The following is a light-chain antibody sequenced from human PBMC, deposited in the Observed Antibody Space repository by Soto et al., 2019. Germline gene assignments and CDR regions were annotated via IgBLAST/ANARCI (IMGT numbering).Light chain of an antibody. J-gene: IGKJ2*01. CDR3: QQYGSSPYA. CDR2: DSS. V-gene: IGKV3-20*01. CDR1: QSVSDNY. Sequence: IVLTQSPGTLSLSPGERATLSCRASQSVSDNYLAWYQHKPGQAPRLLMYDSSTRATAIPDRFSGSGSGTDFTLTISSLKPEDFAVYYCQQYGSSPYAFGQGTKLEIK.